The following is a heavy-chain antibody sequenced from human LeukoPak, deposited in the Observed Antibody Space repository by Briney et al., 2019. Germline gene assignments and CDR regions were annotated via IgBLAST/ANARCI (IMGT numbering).Heavy chain of an antibody. J-gene: IGHJ4*02. CDR2: INHSGST. Sequence: SETLSLTCTVSGGSIGSRTSHWVWIRQPPGKGLEWIGEINHSGSTNYNPSLKSRVTISVDTSKNQFSLKLSSVTAADTAVYYCARNDKGSGGIYWGQGTLVTVSS. CDR3: ARNDKGSGGIY. V-gene: IGHV4-39*07. CDR1: GGSIGSRTSH. D-gene: IGHD2-15*01.